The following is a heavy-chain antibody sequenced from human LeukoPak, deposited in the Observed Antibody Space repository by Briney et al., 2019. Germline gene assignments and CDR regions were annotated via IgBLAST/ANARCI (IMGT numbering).Heavy chain of an antibody. V-gene: IGHV4-39*01. Sequence: PSETLSLTCTVSGGSISSSNYYWGWIRQPPGKVLEWIGNIYYSGSTYYNPSLKSRVTISVDTSKNQFSLKLSSVTAADTAVYYCARGFNYCSSTSCYEAYFDYWGQGTLVTVSS. J-gene: IGHJ4*02. CDR1: GGSISSSNYY. CDR3: ARGFNYCSSTSCYEAYFDY. CDR2: IYYSGST. D-gene: IGHD2-2*01.